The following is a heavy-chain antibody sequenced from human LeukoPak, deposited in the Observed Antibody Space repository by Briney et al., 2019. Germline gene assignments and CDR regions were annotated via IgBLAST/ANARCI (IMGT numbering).Heavy chain of an antibody. V-gene: IGHV3-20*01. CDR1: GFTFDDYG. CDR2: INWNGGSK. Sequence: GGSLRLSCAASGFTFDDYGMSWVRHAPGKGLEWVYDINWNGGSKQYADSVKGRFTISRDNAKNSLYLQMNSLRDEDTALYDCARVKAYDSSGYKDYWGQGTLVTVSS. J-gene: IGHJ4*02. CDR3: ARVKAYDSSGYKDY. D-gene: IGHD3-22*01.